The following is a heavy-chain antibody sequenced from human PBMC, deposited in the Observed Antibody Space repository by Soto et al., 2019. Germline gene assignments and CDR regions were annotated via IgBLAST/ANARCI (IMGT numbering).Heavy chain of an antibody. CDR1: AYTFTGPN. J-gene: IGHJ6*02. CDR3: ARGIVLVPAASQDYYDYGMDV. V-gene: IGHV1-2*04. CDR2: INPNSGGT. Sequence: VASVKVSCKPSAYTFTGPNIHWVRLAPGKGLEWMGWINPNSGGTNYAQKFQGWVTMTRDTSISTAYMELSRLRSDDTAVYYCARGIVLVPAASQDYYDYGMDVWGQGTTVTVSS. D-gene: IGHD2-2*01.